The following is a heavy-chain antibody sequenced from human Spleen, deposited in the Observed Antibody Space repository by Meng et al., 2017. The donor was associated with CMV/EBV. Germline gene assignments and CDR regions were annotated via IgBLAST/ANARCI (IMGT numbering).Heavy chain of an antibody. CDR3: ARGQGVYGSGRYNWFDP. J-gene: IGHJ5*02. CDR1: GGSFSGYY. D-gene: IGHD3-10*01. Sequence: GGSFSGYYWSWIRQPPGKGLEWIGEINHSGSTNYNPSLKSRVTISVDTSKNQFSLKLSSVTAADTAVYYCARGQGVYGSGRYNWFDPWGQGTLVTVSS. CDR2: INHSGST. V-gene: IGHV4-34*01.